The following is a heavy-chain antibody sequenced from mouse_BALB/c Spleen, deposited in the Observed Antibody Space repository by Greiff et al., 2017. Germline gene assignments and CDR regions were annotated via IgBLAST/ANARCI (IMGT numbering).Heavy chain of an antibody. CDR3: ARSYGNYENYYAMDY. J-gene: IGHJ4*01. CDR1: GYTFTDYA. D-gene: IGHD2-10*02. CDR2: ISTYYGDA. Sequence: QVQLKESGAELVRPGVSVKISCKGSGYTFTDYAMHWVKQSHAKSLEWIGVISTYYGDASYNQKFKGKATMTVDKSSSTAYMELARLTSEDSAIYYCARSYGNYENYYAMDYWGQGTSVTVSS. V-gene: IGHV1S137*01.